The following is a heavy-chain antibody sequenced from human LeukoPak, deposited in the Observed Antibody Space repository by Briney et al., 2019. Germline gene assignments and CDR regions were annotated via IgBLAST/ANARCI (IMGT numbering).Heavy chain of an antibody. Sequence: GGSLRLSCAASGFTFSSYSMNWVRQAPGKGLEWVSSISSSSSYIYYADSVKGRFTISRDNAKNSLYLQMNSLRAEDTAVYYCARDHPAIVVVPAAPDYWGQGTLVTVSS. J-gene: IGHJ4*02. D-gene: IGHD2-2*01. CDR2: ISSSSSYI. CDR3: ARDHPAIVVVPAAPDY. V-gene: IGHV3-21*01. CDR1: GFTFSSYS.